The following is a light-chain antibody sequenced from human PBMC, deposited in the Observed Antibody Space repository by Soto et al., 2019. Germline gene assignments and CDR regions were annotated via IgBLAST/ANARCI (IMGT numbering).Light chain of an antibody. Sequence: EIVLTQSPGTLSLSPGERATLSCRASENLSGTFFGWYQQKPGQAPRLLIYSASSRATGIPDRFSGSGSGTDFTLTISRLEPEDFAVYYCQQYGGSPMYTFGQGTKLEIK. CDR3: QQYGGSPMYT. J-gene: IGKJ2*01. CDR1: ENLSGTF. CDR2: SAS. V-gene: IGKV3-20*01.